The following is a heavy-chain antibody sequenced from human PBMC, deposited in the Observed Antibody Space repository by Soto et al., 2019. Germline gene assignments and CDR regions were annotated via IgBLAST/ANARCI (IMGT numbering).Heavy chain of an antibody. J-gene: IGHJ3*02. CDR1: GYTFTSYY. D-gene: IGHD3-10*01. CDR2: INPSGGST. V-gene: IGHV1-46*01. CDR3: ARFAGFGDDAFDI. Sequence: ASVKVSCKAPGYTFTSYYMHWVRQAPGQGLEWMGIINPSGGSTSYAQKFQGRVTMTRDTSTSTVYMELSSLRSEDTAVYYCARFAGFGDDAFDIWGQGTMVTVSS.